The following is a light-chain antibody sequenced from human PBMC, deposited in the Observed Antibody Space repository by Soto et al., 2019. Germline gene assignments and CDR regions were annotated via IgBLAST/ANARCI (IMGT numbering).Light chain of an antibody. Sequence: AIQLTQSPSSLSASVGDRVTITCRASQGISSALAWYQQQPGKAPSRLIYDASTLESGVPSRFSGSGSGTDFTLTISSLQPEDFTTYYCQQFNSYLLTFGGGTKVEIK. CDR2: DAS. V-gene: IGKV1-13*02. CDR3: QQFNSYLLT. CDR1: QGISSA. J-gene: IGKJ4*01.